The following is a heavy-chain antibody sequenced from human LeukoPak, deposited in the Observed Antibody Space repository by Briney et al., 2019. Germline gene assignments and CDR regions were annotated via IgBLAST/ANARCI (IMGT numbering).Heavy chain of an antibody. CDR3: ARDIAPASEGYFQY. D-gene: IGHD6-13*01. V-gene: IGHV3-23*01. CDR2: ISASGGTT. CDR1: GFTFNNYA. J-gene: IGHJ1*01. Sequence: GGSLRLSCAASGFTFNNYAMSWVRQAPGKGLEWVSAISASGGTTQYADSVKGRFSISRDNSKNTLYLQMHSLRAEDTAIYYCARDIAPASEGYFQYWGQGTLVTVSS.